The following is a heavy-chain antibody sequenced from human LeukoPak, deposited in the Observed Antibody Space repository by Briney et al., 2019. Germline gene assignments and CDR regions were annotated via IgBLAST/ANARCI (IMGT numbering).Heavy chain of an antibody. J-gene: IGHJ4*02. CDR3: AITYYYDSSGYYRLDYFDY. CDR1: GGSISSSSYY. V-gene: IGHV4-39*01. CDR2: IYYSGST. D-gene: IGHD3-22*01. Sequence: SETLSLTCTVSGGSISSSSYYWGWIRQPPGKGLDWIGSIYYSGSTYYNPSLKSRVTISVDTSKNQFSLKLSSVTAADTAVYYCAITYYYDSSGYYRLDYFDYWGQGTLVTVSS.